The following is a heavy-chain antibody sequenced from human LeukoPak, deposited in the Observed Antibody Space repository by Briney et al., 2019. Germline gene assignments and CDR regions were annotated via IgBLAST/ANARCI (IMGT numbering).Heavy chain of an antibody. J-gene: IGHJ4*02. CDR1: GFTVSSNY. Sequence: GGSLRLSCAASGFTVSSNYMSWVRQAPGKGLEWVSVIYSGGSTYYSDSVKGRFTISRDNSKNTLYLQMHSLRAEDTAVYYCARGEDSSGWYQAYYFDYWGQGTLVTVSS. V-gene: IGHV3-53*01. CDR3: ARGEDSSGWYQAYYFDY. D-gene: IGHD6-19*01. CDR2: IYSGGST.